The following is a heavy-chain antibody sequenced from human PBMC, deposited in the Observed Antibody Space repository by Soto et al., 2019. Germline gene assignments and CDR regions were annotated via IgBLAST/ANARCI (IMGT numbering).Heavy chain of an antibody. CDR3: VKDEGIEAMDV. D-gene: IGHD3-3*02. Sequence: GGSLRLSCVTSGFTFSRNTMNWVRQAPGKGPEWVASITSSGSYVYYADSVKGRFSASRDNAKNSLSLQMDSLRPDDTAIYFCVKDEGIEAMDVWGQGTTVTV. CDR1: GFTFSRNT. J-gene: IGHJ6*02. V-gene: IGHV3-21*01. CDR2: ITSSGSYV.